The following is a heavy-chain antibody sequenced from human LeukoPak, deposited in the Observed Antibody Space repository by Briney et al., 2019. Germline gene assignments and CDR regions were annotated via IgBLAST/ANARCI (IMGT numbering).Heavy chain of an antibody. CDR1: GYTFTGYY. Sequence: GASVKVSCKASGYTFTGYYMHWVRQAPGQGLEWMGRINPNSGGTNYAQKFQGRVTMTRDTSISTAYMELSRLRSDDTAVYYCAGFHRSSVAVAGTDYWGQGTLVTVSS. D-gene: IGHD6-19*01. CDR2: INPNSGGT. CDR3: AGFHRSSVAVAGTDY. V-gene: IGHV1-2*06. J-gene: IGHJ4*02.